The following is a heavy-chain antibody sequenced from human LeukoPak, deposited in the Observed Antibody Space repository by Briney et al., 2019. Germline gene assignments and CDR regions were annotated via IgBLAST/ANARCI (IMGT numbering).Heavy chain of an antibody. D-gene: IGHD2-2*01. CDR1: GYSFTTHW. V-gene: IGHV5-51*01. Sequence: GESLKISCKGSGYSFTTHWIGWVRQMPGKGLEWMGIIYPGDSDTRYSPSFQGQVTISADKSISTAYLQWSSLKASDTAMYYCARLGGYCSSTSCYVEFDYWGQGTLVTVSS. J-gene: IGHJ4*02. CDR2: IYPGDSDT. CDR3: ARLGGYCSSTSCYVEFDY.